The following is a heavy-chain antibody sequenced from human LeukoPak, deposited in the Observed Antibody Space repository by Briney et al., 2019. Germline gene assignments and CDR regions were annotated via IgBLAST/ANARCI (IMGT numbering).Heavy chain of an antibody. CDR3: ARRTAVAGFDAFDI. CDR1: GYSFTSYW. V-gene: IGHV5-51*01. Sequence: GESLKISCKGSGYSFTSYWIGWVRQMPGKGLEWMGITYPGDSDTRYSPSFQGQATISADKSISTAYLQWSSLKASDTAMYYCARRTAVAGFDAFDIWGQGTMVTVSS. D-gene: IGHD6-19*01. J-gene: IGHJ3*02. CDR2: TYPGDSDT.